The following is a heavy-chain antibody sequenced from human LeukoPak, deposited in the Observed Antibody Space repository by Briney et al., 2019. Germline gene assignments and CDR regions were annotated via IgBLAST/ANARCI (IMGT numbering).Heavy chain of an antibody. CDR1: GGSISSYY. J-gene: IGHJ2*01. D-gene: IGHD3-9*01. CDR3: ASSAYYDILTGYPYWYFDL. V-gene: IGHV4-59*08. Sequence: KPSETLSLTCTVSGGSISSYYWSWIRQPPGKGLEWIGYIYYSGSTNYNPSLKGRVTISVDTSKNQLSLKLSSVTAADTAVYYCASSAYYDILTGYPYWYFDLWGRGTLVTVSS. CDR2: IYYSGST.